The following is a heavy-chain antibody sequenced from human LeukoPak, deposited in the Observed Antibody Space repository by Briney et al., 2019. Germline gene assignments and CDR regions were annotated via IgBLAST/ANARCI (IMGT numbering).Heavy chain of an antibody. CDR1: GFTFSSYW. D-gene: IGHD1-14*01. CDR3: AKPARTDYADY. J-gene: IGHJ4*02. CDR2: IKQDGSEK. Sequence: GGSLRLSCAASGFTFSSYWMSWVRQAPGKGLEWVANIKQDGSEKYYVDSVKGRFTISRDNSKNTLYLQMNSLRAEDTAVYYCAKPARTDYADYWGQGTLVTVSS. V-gene: IGHV3-7*03.